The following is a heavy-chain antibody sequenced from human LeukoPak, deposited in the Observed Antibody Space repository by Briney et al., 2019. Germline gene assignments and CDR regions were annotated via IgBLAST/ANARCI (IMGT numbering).Heavy chain of an antibody. D-gene: IGHD6-19*01. J-gene: IGHJ4*03. Sequence: PGGSLRLSCAASGFTFTDYAMSWVRQAPGKGLEWVSAISGSGGSTYYADFVKGRFSISRDNSKNTLFLQMNSLTAEDTAVYYCARDRGPTISVAGRYFDYWGQGSLVTVSS. V-gene: IGHV3-23*01. CDR3: ARDRGPTISVAGRYFDY. CDR1: GFTFTDYA. CDR2: ISGSGGST.